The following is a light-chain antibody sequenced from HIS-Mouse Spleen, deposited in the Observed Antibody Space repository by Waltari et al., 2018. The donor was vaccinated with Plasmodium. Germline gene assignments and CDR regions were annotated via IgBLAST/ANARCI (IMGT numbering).Light chain of an antibody. CDR3: QQYNNWSFT. J-gene: IGKJ3*01. CDR2: GAS. CDR1: QSVSRT. Sequence: EIVMMQYTQPLSVSPGERANLSCRARQSVSRTLYRYQQNPGQAPRLLIYGASTRATGIPARFSGSGSGTEFNLTISSLQSEDFAVYYCQQYNNWSFTFGPGTKVDIK. V-gene: IGKV3-15*01.